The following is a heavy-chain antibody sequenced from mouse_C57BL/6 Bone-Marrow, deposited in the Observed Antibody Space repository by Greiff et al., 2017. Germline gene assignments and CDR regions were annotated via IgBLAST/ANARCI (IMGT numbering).Heavy chain of an antibody. CDR2: INPSTGGT. J-gene: IGHJ2*01. Sequence: VQLKESGPELVKPGASVKISCKASGYSFTGYYMNWVKQSPEKSLEWIGEINPSTGGTTYNQKFKAKATLTVDKSSSTAYMQLKSLTSEDSAVYYCARPSYYYGSSFVFDYWGQGTTLTVSS. CDR3: ARPSYYYGSSFVFDY. V-gene: IGHV1-42*01. CDR1: GYSFTGYY. D-gene: IGHD1-1*01.